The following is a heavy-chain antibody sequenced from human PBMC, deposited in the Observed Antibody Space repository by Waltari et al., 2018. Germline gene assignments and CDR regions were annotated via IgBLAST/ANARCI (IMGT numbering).Heavy chain of an antibody. CDR1: GYTFTSYA. CDR2: INAGNGNT. D-gene: IGHD3-16*01. J-gene: IGHJ3*02. V-gene: IGHV1-3*01. CDR3: ARVEGAAGLDI. Sequence: QVQLVQSGAEVKKPGASVKVSCKASGYTFTSYAMHWVRQAPGQRLEWMGWINAGNGNTKYSQKYQGRVTITRDTAASTAYMELSSLRSEDTAVYYCARVEGAAGLDIWGQGTMVTVSS.